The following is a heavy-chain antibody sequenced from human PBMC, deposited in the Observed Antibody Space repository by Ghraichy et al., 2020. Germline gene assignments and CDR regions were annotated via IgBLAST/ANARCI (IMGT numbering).Heavy chain of an antibody. CDR3: ARQHFDSSGYYFPYFDY. J-gene: IGHJ4*02. V-gene: IGHV4-39*01. Sequence: SETLSLTCTVSGDTITSASYYWGWIRQPPGKGLEWMGSIYFSGNTYYNPSLKSRVTVSVDTSKNQFSLMLRSVTAADTALYYCARQHFDSSGYYFPYFDYWGQGALVTVSS. D-gene: IGHD3-22*01. CDR1: GDTITSASYY. CDR2: IYFSGNT.